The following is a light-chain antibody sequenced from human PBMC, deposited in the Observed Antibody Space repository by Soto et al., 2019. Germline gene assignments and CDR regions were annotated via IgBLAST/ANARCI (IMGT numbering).Light chain of an antibody. CDR1: QSISSW. V-gene: IGKV1-5*03. Sequence: DIQMTQSPSTLSASIGDRVTITCRASQSISSWLAWYQRKPGKAPKLLIYKASSLESVVPSRFSGSGSGTEFTLTISSLQPDDFATYYCQQYNSYPYTFGQGTKLEIK. J-gene: IGKJ2*01. CDR2: KAS. CDR3: QQYNSYPYT.